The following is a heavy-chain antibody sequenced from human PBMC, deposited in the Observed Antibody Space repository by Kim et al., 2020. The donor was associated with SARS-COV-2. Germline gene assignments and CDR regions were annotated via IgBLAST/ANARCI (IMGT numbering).Heavy chain of an antibody. CDR1: GFTFSSYS. V-gene: IGHV3-21*01. CDR2: ISSSSSYI. D-gene: IGHD6-19*01. Sequence: GGSLRLSCAASGFTFSSYSMNWVRQAPGKGLEWVSSISSSSSYIYYADSVKGRFTISRDNAKNSLYLQMNSLRAEDTAVYYCASPWGPSSGWRFWAFDIWGQGTMVTVSS. CDR3: ASPWGPSSGWRFWAFDI. J-gene: IGHJ3*02.